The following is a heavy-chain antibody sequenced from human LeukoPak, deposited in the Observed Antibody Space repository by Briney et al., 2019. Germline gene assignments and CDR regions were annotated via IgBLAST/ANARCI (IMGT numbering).Heavy chain of an antibody. D-gene: IGHD6-6*01. CDR3: ARARYSSSPPDY. CDR1: GYTFTIYG. CDR2: ISAYNGTT. V-gene: IGHV1-18*01. J-gene: IGHJ4*02. Sequence: ASVKVSCKASGYTFTIYGISWVRQAPGQGLEWMGWISAYNGTTNYAQKLQGRVTMTTDTSTSTAYMELRSLRSDDTAVYYCARARYSSSPPDYWGQGTLVTVSS.